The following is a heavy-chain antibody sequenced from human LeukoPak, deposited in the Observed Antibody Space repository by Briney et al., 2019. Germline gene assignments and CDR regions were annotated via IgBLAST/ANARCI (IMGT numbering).Heavy chain of an antibody. CDR3: AGMTTVVTSFPFDY. D-gene: IGHD4-23*01. J-gene: IGHJ4*02. Sequence: SETLSLTCTVSGGSISSSSYYWGWIRQPPGKGLEWIGEINHSGSTNYNPSLKSRVTISVDTSKNQFSLKLSSVTAADTAVYYCAGMTTVVTSFPFDYWGQGTLVTVSS. V-gene: IGHV4-39*07. CDR2: INHSGST. CDR1: GGSISSSSYY.